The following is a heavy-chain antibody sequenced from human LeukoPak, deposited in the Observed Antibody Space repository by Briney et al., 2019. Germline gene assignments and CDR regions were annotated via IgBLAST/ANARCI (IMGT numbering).Heavy chain of an antibody. J-gene: IGHJ4*02. D-gene: IGHD2-21*02. CDR1: GASINSAGHY. CDR2: ISYNGSP. V-gene: IGHV4-31*03. CDR3: ARCYCRGDRCPGVDY. Sequence: SETLSLTCSVSGASINSAGHYWTWIRHPPETGLEWIGYISYNGSPYYNPSLRSRLAISLDMSKNQFSLRLNSVTAADTAVYYCARCYCRGDRCPGVDYWAQGTLITVST.